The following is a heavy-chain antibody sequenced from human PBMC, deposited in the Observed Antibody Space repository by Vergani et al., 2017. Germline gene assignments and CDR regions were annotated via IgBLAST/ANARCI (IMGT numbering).Heavy chain of an antibody. Sequence: QVQLQESGPGLVKPSETLSLTCAVSGFSIDNGYYWDWIRQPPGKGLEWIGSIYRTGRTHFNPSLKSRVTISVDTSNNHFSLRLNSLTAADTAVYDCARRSGIVYDIFSGTQYFFDCWGQGTLVTVSS. V-gene: IGHV4-38-2*01. CDR3: ARRSGIVYDIFSGTQYFFDC. CDR1: GFSIDNGYY. D-gene: IGHD3-9*01. CDR2: IYRTGRT. J-gene: IGHJ4*02.